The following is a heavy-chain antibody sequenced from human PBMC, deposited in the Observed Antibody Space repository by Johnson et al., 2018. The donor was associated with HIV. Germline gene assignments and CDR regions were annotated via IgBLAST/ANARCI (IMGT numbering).Heavy chain of an antibody. J-gene: IGHJ3*02. CDR1: GFTFSIYG. D-gene: IGHD3-10*01. CDR2: IWYDGTNK. CDR3: ARDSGVPGNDAFDI. V-gene: IGHV3-33*01. Sequence: QVLLVESGGGVVQSGRSLRLSCAASGFTFSIYGMHWVRQAPGKGLEWVAVIWYDGTNKYYADSVKGRFTISRDNSKNTLYLQLSSLRSEDTAVYYCARDSGVPGNDAFDIWGQGTMVTVSS.